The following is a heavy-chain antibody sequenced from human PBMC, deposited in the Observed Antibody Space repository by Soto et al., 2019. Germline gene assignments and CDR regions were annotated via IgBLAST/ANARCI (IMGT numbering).Heavy chain of an antibody. D-gene: IGHD1-26*01. J-gene: IGHJ4*02. CDR2: ISANNEDT. Sequence: GASVKVSCKTSGYPFTKYGITWVRQAPGQGLEWMGWISANNEDTNYAQHLQGRVTMTTDASTSTAYMELRSLTSDDTAVYYCARPTWEFDTRSPLDYWGQGTLVTVSS. CDR3: ARPTWEFDTRSPLDY. CDR1: GYPFTKYG. V-gene: IGHV1-18*04.